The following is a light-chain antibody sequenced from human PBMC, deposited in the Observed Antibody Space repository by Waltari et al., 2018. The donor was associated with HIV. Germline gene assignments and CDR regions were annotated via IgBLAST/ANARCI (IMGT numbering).Light chain of an antibody. Sequence: QSAIAQPASTSASPSHSTTISPTGPISDFRLYTLISWYQQHPCGVPKVIIYDVFSRPSGVSSRFSGSKSGNTASLTISWLQPEDEADYYCTSFRSDYTVIFGGGTKVTVL. V-gene: IGLV2-14*03. CDR1: ISDFRLYTL. J-gene: IGLJ2*01. CDR2: DVF. CDR3: TSFRSDYTVI.